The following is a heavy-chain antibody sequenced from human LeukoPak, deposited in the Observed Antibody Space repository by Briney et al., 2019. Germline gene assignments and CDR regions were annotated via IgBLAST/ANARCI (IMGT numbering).Heavy chain of an antibody. CDR1: GFTFSSYL. CDR2: ISSDGVSA. V-gene: IGHV3-74*01. J-gene: IGHJ3*02. D-gene: IGHD4-17*01. Sequence: GGSLRLSCAASGFTFSSYLMHWARQAPGKGLVWVSRISSDGVSATYADSVKGRFTISRDNAKNSLYLQMNSLRAEDTAVYYCASTHDYGDAFDIWGQGTMVTVSS. CDR3: ASTHDYGDAFDI.